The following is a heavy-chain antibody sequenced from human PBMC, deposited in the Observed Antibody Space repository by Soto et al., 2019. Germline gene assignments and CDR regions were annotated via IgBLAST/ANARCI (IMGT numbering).Heavy chain of an antibody. CDR2: ISAYDGKT. J-gene: IGHJ5*02. Sequence: ASVKVSCKTSGYTFNTYGINWVRQAPGQGLELMGWISAYDGKTTYAEKFQGRVTLTTDTSTSTAYMELRSLRSDDTAIYYCAKDPHEFWTSYWFDPWGQGTPVTVSS. V-gene: IGHV1-18*01. CDR3: AKDPHEFWTSYWFDP. CDR1: GYTFNTYG. D-gene: IGHD3-3*01.